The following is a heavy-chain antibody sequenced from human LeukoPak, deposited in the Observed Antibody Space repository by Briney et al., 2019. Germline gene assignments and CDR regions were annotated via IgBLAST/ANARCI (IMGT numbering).Heavy chain of an antibody. CDR3: WRPNVLSSVDF. CDR2: IFGGGDT. D-gene: IGHD5/OR15-5a*01. CDR1: GYTVGSNY. Sequence: HPGGSLGLSCAGSGYTVGSNYMTWVRQASGKGLEWVSLIFGGGDTRYADSVKGRFTISKDNSKNTVYLQMNSLRADDTAVYFCWRPNVLSSVDFWGQGTLVTVAS. J-gene: IGHJ4*02. V-gene: IGHV3-53*01.